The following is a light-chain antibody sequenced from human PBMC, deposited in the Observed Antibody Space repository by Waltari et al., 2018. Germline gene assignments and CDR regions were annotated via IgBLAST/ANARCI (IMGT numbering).Light chain of an antibody. CDR1: QSISTY. J-gene: IGKJ1*01. CDR2: AAS. CDR3: QQTSSRRT. V-gene: IGKV1-39*01. Sequence: DIQMTQSPSSLSASVGDRVTITCRASQSISTYLNWYHQKPGKAPKLLIYAASSLQSGVPSRFSGSGSGTDFTLTINSLQPEDFATYYCQQTSSRRTFGQGTKVEIK.